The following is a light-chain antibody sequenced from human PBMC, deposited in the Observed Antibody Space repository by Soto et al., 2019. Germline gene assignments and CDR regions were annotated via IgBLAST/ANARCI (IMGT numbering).Light chain of an antibody. J-gene: IGLJ2*01. V-gene: IGLV1-51*01. CDR3: GTWDSSLSAEV. CDR1: SSNIGNNY. Sequence: QSVLTQPPSVSAAPGQKVTISCSGSSSNIGNNYVSWYQQLPGTAPKLLIYDNSKRPSGIPDRFSGSKSGTSATLGITGLPTGDEADYYCGTWDSSLSAEVFGGGTKLTVL. CDR2: DNS.